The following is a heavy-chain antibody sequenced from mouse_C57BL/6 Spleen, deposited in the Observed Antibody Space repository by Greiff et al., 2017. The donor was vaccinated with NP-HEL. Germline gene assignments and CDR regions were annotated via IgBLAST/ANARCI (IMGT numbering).Heavy chain of an antibody. CDR3: TRARNWHAMDY. J-gene: IGHJ4*01. CDR2: ISSGGDYI. D-gene: IGHD4-1*01. Sequence: EVKLEESGEGLVKPGGSLKLSCAASGFTFSSYAMSWVRQTPEKRLEWVAYISSGGDYIYYADTVKGRFTISRDNARNTLYLQMSSLKSEDTAMYYCTRARNWHAMDYWGQGTSVTVSS. V-gene: IGHV5-9-1*02. CDR1: GFTFSSYA.